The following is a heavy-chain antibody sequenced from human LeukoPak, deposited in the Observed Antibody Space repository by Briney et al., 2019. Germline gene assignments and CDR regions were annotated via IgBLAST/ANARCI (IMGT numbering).Heavy chain of an antibody. CDR3: AKDLDY. CDR2: ISWNSGSI. Sequence: GGSLRLSCAASGFTFDDYAMHWVRQAPGKGLEWVSGISWNSGSIGYADSVKGRFTISRDNAKNSLYLQMNSLRAEDTALYYCAKDLDYWGQGTLVTVSS. J-gene: IGHJ4*02. V-gene: IGHV3-9*01. CDR1: GFTFDDYA.